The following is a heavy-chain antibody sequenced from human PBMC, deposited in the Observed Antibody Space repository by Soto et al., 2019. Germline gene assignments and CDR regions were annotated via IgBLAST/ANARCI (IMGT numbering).Heavy chain of an antibody. CDR3: APHYPDSSGYFDH. Sequence: SVKVSCKASGGTFSSYAISWVRQAPGQGLEWMGGIIPIFGTANYAQNFQGRVTMTWDTSISTAYMEVRRLRSDDTAVYYCAPHYPDSSGYFDHWGQGTLVTVSS. V-gene: IGHV1-69*06. CDR2: IIPIFGTA. J-gene: IGHJ4*02. CDR1: GGTFSSYA. D-gene: IGHD3-22*01.